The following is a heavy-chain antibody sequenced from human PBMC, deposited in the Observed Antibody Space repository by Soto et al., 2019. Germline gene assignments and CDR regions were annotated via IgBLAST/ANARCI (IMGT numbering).Heavy chain of an antibody. CDR2: IFSNDDK. CDR1: GFSLSNARLG. Sequence: QVTLKESGPVVVKPTETLTLTCTVSGFSLSNARLGVSWIRQPPGKALEWLAHIFSNDDKSYSTSLKNRLTLAKEASKSQVVLTRTKRDPVDSATYCWALIKECSRADCYLASFGPWGQGTLVTVSS. CDR3: ALIKECSRADCYLASFGP. D-gene: IGHD2-21*02. V-gene: IGHV2-26*01. J-gene: IGHJ5*02.